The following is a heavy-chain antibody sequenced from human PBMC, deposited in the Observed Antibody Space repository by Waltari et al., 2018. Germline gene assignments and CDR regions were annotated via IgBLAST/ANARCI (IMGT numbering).Heavy chain of an antibody. Sequence: QVQLVQSGAEVKKSGASVKVSCKASGYTFTGYYMHWVRPAPGQGLEWMGWINPNSGGTNYAQKFQGRVTMTRDTSISTAYMELSRLRSDDTAVYYCAGDKSYDGYNSLGAYWGQGTLVTVSS. CDR1: GYTFTGYY. J-gene: IGHJ4*02. CDR3: AGDKSYDGYNSLGAY. V-gene: IGHV1-2*02. CDR2: INPNSGGT. D-gene: IGHD5-12*01.